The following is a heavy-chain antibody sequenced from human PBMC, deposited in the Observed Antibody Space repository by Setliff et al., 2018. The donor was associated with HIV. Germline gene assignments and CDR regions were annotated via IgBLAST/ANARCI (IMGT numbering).Heavy chain of an antibody. CDR1: GFTFSSYA. D-gene: IGHD2-21*02. CDR2: ISGSGDAT. V-gene: IGHV3-23*01. Sequence: GSLRLSCAASGFTFSSYAMSWVRQAPGKGLECVSIISGSGDATYYADSVKGRFTISRDNSRNTLYLLMNSLRTDDTAVYYCAKERNADGGNSNGYFDYWGQGTLVTVSS. J-gene: IGHJ4*02. CDR3: AKERNADGGNSNGYFDY.